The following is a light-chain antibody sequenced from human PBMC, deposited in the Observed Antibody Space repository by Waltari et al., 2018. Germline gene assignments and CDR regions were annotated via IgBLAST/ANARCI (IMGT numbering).Light chain of an antibody. V-gene: IGKV6-21*01. CDR2: FAS. CDR3: HQSSSLPST. J-gene: IGKJ4*01. Sequence: EIVLTQSPDFQAVTPKEKVTITCRASQSVGSSLHWYQQKPDQSPKLLIKFASQSFSGVPSGFSGRGSGTDFTLTINSLEAEDAATYYCHQSSSLPSTFGGGTKVEIK. CDR1: QSVGSS.